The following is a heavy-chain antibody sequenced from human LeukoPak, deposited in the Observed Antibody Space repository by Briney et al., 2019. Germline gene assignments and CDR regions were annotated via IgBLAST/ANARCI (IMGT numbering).Heavy chain of an antibody. CDR1: ELTLSNYC. Sequence: GGSLRLSCAASELTLSNYCMTWVRQGPGKGLEWVATIKRDGTETYYVDSVRGRFTISRDNAENSVYLRMNSLRDEDTAVYYCTRGGRNTSYYWYYWGQGTLVTVSS. CDR3: TRGGRNTSYYWYY. CDR2: IKRDGTET. J-gene: IGHJ4*02. V-gene: IGHV3-7*01. D-gene: IGHD1-26*01.